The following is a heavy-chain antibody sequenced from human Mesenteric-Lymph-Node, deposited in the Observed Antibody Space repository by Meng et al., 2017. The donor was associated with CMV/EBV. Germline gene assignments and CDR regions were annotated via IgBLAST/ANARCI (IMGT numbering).Heavy chain of an antibody. CDR3: ARVGSGYVDY. V-gene: IGHV3-53*01. Sequence: LSLSCAASGFTFSSYAMSWVRQAPGKGLEWVSVIYSGDNTYYVDSVKGRFTISRDNSKNTLYLQMNSLRAEDTAVYYCARVGSGYVDYWGQGTLVTVSS. J-gene: IGHJ4*02. CDR2: IYSGDNT. CDR1: GFTFSSYA. D-gene: IGHD2-15*01.